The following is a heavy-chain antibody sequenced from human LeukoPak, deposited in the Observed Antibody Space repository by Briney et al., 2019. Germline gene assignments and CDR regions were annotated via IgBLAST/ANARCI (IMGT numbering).Heavy chain of an antibody. D-gene: IGHD2-21*02. CDR3: ARDLCGGDCSVDY. CDR2: IWYDGSNK. J-gene: IGHJ4*02. CDR1: GFTFSSYG. V-gene: IGHV3-33*01. Sequence: GGSLRLSCAASGFTFSSYGMHWVRQAPGKGLEWVAVIWYDGSNKYYADFVKGRFTISRDNSKNTLYLQMNSLRAEDTAVYYCARDLCGGDCSVDYWGQGTLVTVSS.